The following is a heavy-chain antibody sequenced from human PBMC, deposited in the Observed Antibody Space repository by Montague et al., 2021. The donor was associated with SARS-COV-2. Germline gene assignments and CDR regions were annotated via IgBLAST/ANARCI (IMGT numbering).Heavy chain of an antibody. CDR3: ARPALESYSKSRYLDY. CDR2: ISYDGSNK. D-gene: IGHD6-13*01. CDR1: GFTFSSYA. V-gene: IGHV3-30*04. J-gene: IGHJ4*02. Sequence: SLRLSCAVSGFTFSSYAMHWVRQAPGKGLEWVAVISYDGSNKYYADSVKGRFTISRDNSKNTLYLQMNSLRAEDTAVYYCARPALESYSKSRYLDYWGQGTLVTVSS.